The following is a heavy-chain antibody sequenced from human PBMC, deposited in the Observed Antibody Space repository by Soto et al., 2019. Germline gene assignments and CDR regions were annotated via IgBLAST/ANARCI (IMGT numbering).Heavy chain of an antibody. Sequence: QVQLQQWGAGLLKPSETLSLTCAVYGGSFSGYYWSWIRQPPGKGLEWIGEINHSGSTNYNPSLKSRVTISVDTAKNQFSLNVRSVTAADTAVYYCARGSVAGKSDYWCQGTLVTVSS. CDR2: INHSGST. CDR3: ARGSVAGKSDY. D-gene: IGHD6-19*01. J-gene: IGHJ4*02. V-gene: IGHV4-34*01. CDR1: GGSFSGYY.